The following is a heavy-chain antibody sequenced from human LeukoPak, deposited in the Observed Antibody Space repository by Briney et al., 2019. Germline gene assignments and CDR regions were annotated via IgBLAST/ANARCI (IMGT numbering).Heavy chain of an antibody. Sequence: GESLRLSCAASGFTFSSYAMSWVRQAPGKGLEWVSAISGSGDNTYYADSVKGRFTISRDNSKNTLYLQMNNLRAEDTAVYYCATSTTFDTWGQGTLVTVSS. CDR2: ISGSGDNT. D-gene: IGHD1-1*01. J-gene: IGHJ5*02. CDR3: ATSTTFDT. V-gene: IGHV3-23*01. CDR1: GFTFSSYA.